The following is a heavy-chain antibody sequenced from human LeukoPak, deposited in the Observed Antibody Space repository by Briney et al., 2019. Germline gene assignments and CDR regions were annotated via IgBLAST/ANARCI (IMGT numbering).Heavy chain of an antibody. V-gene: IGHV4-59*08. D-gene: IGHD2-8*01. CDR2: IHYSGSS. Sequence: PSETLSLTCTVSGDSISNFYWNWIRQSPGKGLEWIGNIHYSGSSVYNPSPKSRGTISIDTSRKQFFLKLSSVTAADTAVYFCALAPNSNWFDFWGPGTLVTVSS. CDR3: ALAPNSNWFDF. J-gene: IGHJ5*01. CDR1: GDSISNFY.